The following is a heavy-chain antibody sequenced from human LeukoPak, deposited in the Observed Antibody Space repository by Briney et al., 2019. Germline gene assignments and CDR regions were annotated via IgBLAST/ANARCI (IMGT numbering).Heavy chain of an antibody. D-gene: IGHD6-13*01. V-gene: IGHV1-2*02. Sequence: AASVKVSCKASGYTFTGYYMHWVRQAPGQGLEWMGWINPNSGGTNDAQKFQGRVTMTRDTSISTAYMELSRLRSDDTAVYYCARDFRIAAHYFDYWGQGTLVTVSS. CDR1: GYTFTGYY. CDR2: INPNSGGT. J-gene: IGHJ4*02. CDR3: ARDFRIAAHYFDY.